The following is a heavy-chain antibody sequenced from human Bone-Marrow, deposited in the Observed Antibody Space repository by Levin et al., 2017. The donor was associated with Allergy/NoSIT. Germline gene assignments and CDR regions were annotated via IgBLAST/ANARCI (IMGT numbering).Heavy chain of an antibody. CDR3: AREVEQSGWYPFGY. J-gene: IGHJ4*02. CDR2: INSDGSST. V-gene: IGHV3-74*01. CDR1: GFTFSSYW. D-gene: IGHD6-19*01. Sequence: GESLKISCAASGFTFSSYWMHWVRQAPGKGLVWVSRINSDGSSTSYADSVKGRFTISRDNAKNTLYLQMNSPRAEDTAVYYCAREVEQSGWYPFGYWGQGTLVTVSS.